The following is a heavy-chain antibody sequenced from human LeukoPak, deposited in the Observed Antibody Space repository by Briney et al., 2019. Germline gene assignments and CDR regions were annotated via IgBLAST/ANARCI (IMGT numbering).Heavy chain of an antibody. CDR2: INHSGST. Sequence: SETLSLTCAVYGGSFSGYYWSWIRQPPRKGLEWIGEINHSGSTNYNPSLKSRVTISVDTSKNQFSLKLSSVTAADTAVYYCSVTRGHYYYYMDVWGKGTTVTVSS. D-gene: IGHD4-11*01. CDR1: GGSFSGYY. J-gene: IGHJ6*03. V-gene: IGHV4-34*01. CDR3: SVTRGHYYYYMDV.